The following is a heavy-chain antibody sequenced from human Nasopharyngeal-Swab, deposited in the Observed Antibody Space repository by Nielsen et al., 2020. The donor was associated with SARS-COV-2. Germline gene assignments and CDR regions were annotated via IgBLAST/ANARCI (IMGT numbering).Heavy chain of an antibody. CDR3: ARDGLDYDFWSAYFMDV. D-gene: IGHD3-3*01. CDR2: ISSSSSYI. Sequence: GEALKISCAASGFTLNNDNFNWVRQAPGKGLEWVSSISSSSSYIYYADSVKGRFTISRDNAKNSLYLQMNSLRAEDTAVYYCARDGLDYDFWSAYFMDVWGQGTTVTVSS. CDR1: GFTLNNDN. V-gene: IGHV3-21*01. J-gene: IGHJ6*02.